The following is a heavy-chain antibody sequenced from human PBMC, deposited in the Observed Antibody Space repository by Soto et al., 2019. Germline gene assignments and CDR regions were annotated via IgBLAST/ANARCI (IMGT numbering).Heavy chain of an antibody. CDR1: GGSMSPYY. D-gene: IGHD3-22*01. Sequence: SETLSLTCTVSGGSMSPYYWSWIRQPPGKGLEWIGYMYYSGSTNYSPSLKSRVTMSVDTSKNQFSLKLSSVTAADTAVYYCARGYSDSRGYYSDYWGQGTLVTVSS. CDR3: ARGYSDSRGYYSDY. CDR2: MYYSGST. J-gene: IGHJ4*02. V-gene: IGHV4-59*01.